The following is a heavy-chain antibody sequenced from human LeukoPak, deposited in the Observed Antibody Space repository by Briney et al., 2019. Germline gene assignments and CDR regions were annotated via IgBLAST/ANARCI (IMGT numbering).Heavy chain of an antibody. D-gene: IGHD6-6*01. Sequence: SQTLSLTCAVSGGSISSGGYSWSWIRQPPGKGLEWIGYIYHSGSTYYNPSLKSRVTISVDRSKNQFSLKLSSVTAADTAVYYCARGLNFGNSSSEEYYYYYYYGMDVWGQGTTVTVSS. CDR1: GGSISSGGYS. CDR2: IYHSGST. CDR3: ARGLNFGNSSSEEYYYYYYYGMDV. V-gene: IGHV4-30-2*01. J-gene: IGHJ6*02.